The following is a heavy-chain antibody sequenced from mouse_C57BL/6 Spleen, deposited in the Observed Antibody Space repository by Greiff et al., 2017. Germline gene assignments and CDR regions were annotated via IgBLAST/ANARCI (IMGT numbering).Heavy chain of an antibody. CDR1: GFTFSDYG. J-gene: IGHJ3*01. Sequence: VQLKESGGGLVKPGGSLKLSCAASGFTFSDYGMHWVRQAPEKGLEWVAYISSGSSTIYYADTVKGRFTISRDNAKNTLFLQMTSMRSEDTAMYYCARRYSNAWFAYWGQVTLVTVSA. CDR2: ISSGSSTI. V-gene: IGHV5-17*01. D-gene: IGHD2-5*01. CDR3: ARRYSNAWFAY.